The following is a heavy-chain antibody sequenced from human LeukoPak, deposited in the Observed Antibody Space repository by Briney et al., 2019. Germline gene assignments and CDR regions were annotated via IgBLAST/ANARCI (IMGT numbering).Heavy chain of an antibody. Sequence: GASVEVSCKASGGTFSSYAISWVRQAPGQGLEWMGRIIPIFGTANYAQKFQGRVTITTDESTSTAYMELSSLRSEDTAVYYCARGRIAARPVGWFDPWGQGTLVTVSS. CDR2: IIPIFGTA. CDR1: GGTFSSYA. D-gene: IGHD6-6*01. CDR3: ARGRIAARPVGWFDP. V-gene: IGHV1-69*05. J-gene: IGHJ5*02.